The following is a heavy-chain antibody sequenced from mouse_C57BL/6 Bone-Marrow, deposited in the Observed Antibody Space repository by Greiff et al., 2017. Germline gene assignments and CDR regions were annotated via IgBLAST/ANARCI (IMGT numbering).Heavy chain of an antibody. V-gene: IGHV1-81*01. Sequence: VQGVESGAELARPGASVKLSCKASGYTFTSYGISWVKQRTGQGLEWIGEIYPRSGNTYYNEKFKGKATLTADKSSSTAYMELRSLTSEDSAVYFCARDTTVVASYYFDYWGQGTTLTVSS. CDR3: ARDTTVVASYYFDY. J-gene: IGHJ2*01. D-gene: IGHD1-1*01. CDR1: GYTFTSYG. CDR2: IYPRSGNT.